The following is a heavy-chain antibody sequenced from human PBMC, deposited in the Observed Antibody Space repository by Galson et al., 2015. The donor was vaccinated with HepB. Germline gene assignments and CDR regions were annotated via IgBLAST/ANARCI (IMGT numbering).Heavy chain of an antibody. CDR2: ISSSGSTI. CDR3: ARDPTPWERTPVAFDI. D-gene: IGHD1-26*01. Sequence: SLRLSCAASGFTFSDYYMSWIRQAPGKGLEWVSYISSSGSTIYYADSVKGRFTISRDNAKNSLYLQMNSLRAEDTAVYYCARDPTPWERTPVAFDIWGQGTMVTVSS. J-gene: IGHJ3*02. CDR1: GFTFSDYY. V-gene: IGHV3-11*01.